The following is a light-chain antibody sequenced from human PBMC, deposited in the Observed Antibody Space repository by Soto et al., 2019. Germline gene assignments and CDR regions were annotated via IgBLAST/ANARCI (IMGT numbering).Light chain of an antibody. V-gene: IGLV2-14*01. Sequence: QSALTQPASVSGSPGQSITISCTGTSSDVGGHDYVSWYQQHPGKAPKLIIYEVRNRPSGVSNRFSGSKSGNTASLTISGLQDEDDADYYCSSYSSTTLVFGTGTKVTVL. J-gene: IGLJ1*01. CDR1: SSDVGGHDY. CDR2: EVR. CDR3: SSYSSTTLV.